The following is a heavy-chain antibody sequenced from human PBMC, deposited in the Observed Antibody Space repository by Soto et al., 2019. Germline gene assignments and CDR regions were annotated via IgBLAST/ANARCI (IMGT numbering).Heavy chain of an antibody. V-gene: IGHV3-23*01. CDR3: AKDWFCSGGSCYGLYFDY. D-gene: IGHD2-15*01. CDR1: GFTFSSYA. CDR2: ISGSGGST. Sequence: EVQLLESGGGLVQPGGSLRLSCAASGFTFSSYAMSWVRQAPGKGLEWVSAISGSGGSTYYADSVKGRFTISRDNSKNTLDLQMNSLRAEDTAVYYCAKDWFCSGGSCYGLYFDYWGQGTLVTVSS. J-gene: IGHJ4*02.